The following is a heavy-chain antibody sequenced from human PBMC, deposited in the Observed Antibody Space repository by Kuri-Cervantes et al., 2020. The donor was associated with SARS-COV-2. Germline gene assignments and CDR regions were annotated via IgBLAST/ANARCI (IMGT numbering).Heavy chain of an antibody. CDR3: AKDPASLRRQLGGSSNYYGMDV. V-gene: IGHV3-30*18. CDR2: ISYDGSDK. J-gene: IGHJ6*02. CDR1: GFTFSSDV. Sequence: SLKISCAAAGFTFSSDVIHWVRQAPGKGLGWVAVISYDGSDKYYADSVKGRFTISRDNSKNALYLQMNSLRAEDTAVYYCAKDPASLRRQLGGSSNYYGMDVWGQGTTVTVSS. D-gene: IGHD6-6*01.